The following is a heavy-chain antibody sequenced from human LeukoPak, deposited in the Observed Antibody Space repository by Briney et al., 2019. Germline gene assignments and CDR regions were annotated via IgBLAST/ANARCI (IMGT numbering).Heavy chain of an antibody. J-gene: IGHJ4*02. CDR1: GFPFSSYW. CDR2: IDQGGSET. Sequence: GGSLRLSCAASGFPFSSYWMNWVRQAPGKRPEWVGNIDQGGSETNYVDSVKGRFSFSRDNAKTSLYLQMNSLRAEDTAVYYCVTDRRVGGWDVRFDYWGQGALVTVSS. CDR3: VTDRRVGGWDVRFDY. V-gene: IGHV3-7*01. D-gene: IGHD1-26*01.